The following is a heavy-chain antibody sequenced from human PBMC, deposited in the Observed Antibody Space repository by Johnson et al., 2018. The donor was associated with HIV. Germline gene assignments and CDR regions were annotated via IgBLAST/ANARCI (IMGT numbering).Heavy chain of an antibody. CDR3: AKGLGWELLTHDAFDI. D-gene: IGHD1-26*01. CDR1: GFTFDDYA. CDR2: ISWNSGSI. Sequence: VQLVESGGGVVQPGRSLRLSCAASGFTFDDYAMHWVRQAPGKGLEWVSGISWNSGSIGYADSVKGRFTISRDNAKNSLYLQMNSLRAEDTALYYCAKGLGWELLTHDAFDIWGQGTMVTVSS. J-gene: IGHJ3*02. V-gene: IGHV3-9*01.